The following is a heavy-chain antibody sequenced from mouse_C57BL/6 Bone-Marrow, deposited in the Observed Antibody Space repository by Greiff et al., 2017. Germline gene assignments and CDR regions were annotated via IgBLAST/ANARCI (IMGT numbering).Heavy chain of an antibody. J-gene: IGHJ3*01. Sequence: EVQLQQSGAELVRPGASVKLSCTASGFNIKDDYMHWVKQRPEQGLEWIGWIDPENGDTEYASKFQGKATITADTSSNTAYLQLSSLTSEDTAVYYWTTRSRLRQDFLSSYWGQGTLVTVSA. CDR2: IDPENGDT. V-gene: IGHV14-4*01. D-gene: IGHD2-12*01. CDR1: GFNIKDDY. CDR3: TTRSRLRQDFLSSY.